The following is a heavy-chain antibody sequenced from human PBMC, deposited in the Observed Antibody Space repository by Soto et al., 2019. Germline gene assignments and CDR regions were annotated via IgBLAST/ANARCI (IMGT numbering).Heavy chain of an antibody. V-gene: IGHV1-3*01. Sequence: ASVKVSCKASGYTFTSYAMHWVRQAPGQRLEWMGWINAGNGNTKYSQKFQGRVTITRDTSASTAYMELSSLRSEDTAVYYCAVPGLIAAAGICFDYWGQGTLVTVSS. D-gene: IGHD6-13*01. CDR3: AVPGLIAAAGICFDY. CDR1: GYTFTSYA. J-gene: IGHJ4*02. CDR2: INAGNGNT.